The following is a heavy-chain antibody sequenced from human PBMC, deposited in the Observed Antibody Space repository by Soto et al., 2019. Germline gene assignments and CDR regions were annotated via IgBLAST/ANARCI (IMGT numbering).Heavy chain of an antibody. D-gene: IGHD5-18*01. CDR3: AHSPEIGRGYSYGEAFVY. V-gene: IGHV2-5*02. Sequence: QITLKESGPTLVKPTQTLTLTCTFSGFSLSTSGVGVGWIRQPPGKALEWLALIYWDDDKRYSPSLKSRHTITKDTSKNQEVLTMTNMDPVDTATYYCAHSPEIGRGYSYGEAFVYWGQGTLVTVSS. CDR1: GFSLSTSGVG. J-gene: IGHJ4*02. CDR2: IYWDDDK.